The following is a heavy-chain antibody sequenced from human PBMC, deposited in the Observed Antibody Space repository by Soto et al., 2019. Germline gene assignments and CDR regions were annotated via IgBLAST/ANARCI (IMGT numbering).Heavy chain of an antibody. CDR1: GGTFSSYA. Sequence: QVQLVQSGAEVKKPGSSVKVSCKASGGTFSSYAISWVRQAPGQGLEWMGGIIPIFGTANYAQKFQGRVTITADESTSTAYMELSSLRSEDTAVYYCASSRESEDYYDSSGYYPLDCWGQGTLVTVSS. J-gene: IGHJ4*02. CDR2: IIPIFGTA. D-gene: IGHD3-22*01. V-gene: IGHV1-69*12. CDR3: ASSRESEDYYDSSGYYPLDC.